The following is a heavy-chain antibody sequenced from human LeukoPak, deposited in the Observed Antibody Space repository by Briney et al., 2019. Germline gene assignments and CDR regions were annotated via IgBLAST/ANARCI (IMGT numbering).Heavy chain of an antibody. CDR1: GFTFSSYW. CDR2: IKQDGSEK. D-gene: IGHD5-12*01. V-gene: IGHV3-7*01. CDR3: ARWRGVATRYPWFDP. Sequence: GGSLRLSCAASGFTFSSYWMRWVRQAPGKGLEWVANIKQDGSEKYYVDSVKGRFTISRDNAKNSLYLQMNSLRAEDTAVYDRARWRGVATRYPWFDPSGQGTLVTVSS. J-gene: IGHJ5*02.